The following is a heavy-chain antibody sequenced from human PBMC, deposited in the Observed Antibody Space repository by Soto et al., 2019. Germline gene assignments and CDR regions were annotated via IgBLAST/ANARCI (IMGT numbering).Heavy chain of an antibody. CDR3: ARCPGYSGYDREFDY. Sequence: GGSLRLSCAASGFTFSSYSMNWVRQAPGKGLEWVSSISSSSSYIYYADSVKGRFTISRDNAKNSLYLQMNSLRAEDTAVYYYARCPGYSGYDREFDYWGQGTLVTVSS. D-gene: IGHD5-12*01. J-gene: IGHJ4*02. CDR1: GFTFSSYS. V-gene: IGHV3-21*01. CDR2: ISSSSSYI.